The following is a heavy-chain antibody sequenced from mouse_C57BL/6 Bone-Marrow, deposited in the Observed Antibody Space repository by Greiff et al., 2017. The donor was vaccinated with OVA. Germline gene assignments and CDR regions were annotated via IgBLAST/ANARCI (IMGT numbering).Heavy chain of an antibody. D-gene: IGHD2-3*01. CDR2: IYPGSGNT. CDR1: GYSFTSYY. J-gene: IGHJ4*01. V-gene: IGHV1-66*01. Sequence: QVQLKQSGPELVKPGASVKISCKASGYSFTSYYIHWVKQRPGQGLEWIGWIYPGSGNTKYNEKFKGKATLTADTSSSTAYMQLSSLTSEDSAVYYCARSYEPHYYAMDYWGQGTSVTVSS. CDR3: ARSYEPHYYAMDY.